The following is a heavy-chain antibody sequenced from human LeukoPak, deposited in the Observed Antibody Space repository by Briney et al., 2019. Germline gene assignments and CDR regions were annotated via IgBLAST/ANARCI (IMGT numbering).Heavy chain of an antibody. CDR1: GFTFSSYA. CDR3: AKYRYSSSWYDFDY. V-gene: IGHV3-23*01. CDR2: ISGSGGST. D-gene: IGHD6-13*01. J-gene: IGHJ4*02. Sequence: GGSLRLSCAASGFTFSSYAMSWVRQAPGKGLEWVSAISGSGGSTYYADSVRGRFTISRDNSKNTLYLQMNSLRAEDTAVYYCAKYRYSSSWYDFDYWGQGTLVTVSS.